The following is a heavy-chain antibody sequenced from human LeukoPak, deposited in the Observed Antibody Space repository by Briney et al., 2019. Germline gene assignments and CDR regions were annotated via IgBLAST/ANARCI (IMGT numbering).Heavy chain of an antibody. V-gene: IGHV4-34*01. D-gene: IGHD2-2*01. CDR1: GGSFSGYY. CDR3: ARGATRSPSRVPAYYYMDV. Sequence: HPSETLSLTCAVYGGSFSGYYWSWIRQPPGKGLEWIGEINHSGSTNYNPSLKSRVTISVDTFKNQFSLKLSSVTAADTAVYYCARGATRSPSRVPAYYYMDVWGKGTTVTVSS. CDR2: INHSGST. J-gene: IGHJ6*03.